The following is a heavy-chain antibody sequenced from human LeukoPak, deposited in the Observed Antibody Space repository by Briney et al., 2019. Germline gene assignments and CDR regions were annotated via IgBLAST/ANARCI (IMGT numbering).Heavy chain of an antibody. CDR2: INSDGSST. CDR1: GFTFSSYW. Sequence: PGGSLRLSCAASGFTFSSYWMHWVRQAPGKGLVWVSRINSDGSSTSYADSVKGRFTISRDNSKNTLYLQMNSLRAEDTAVYYCARDTTDGVVVPAAPFGYWGQGTLVTVSS. J-gene: IGHJ4*02. D-gene: IGHD2-2*01. CDR3: ARDTTDGVVVPAAPFGY. V-gene: IGHV3-74*01.